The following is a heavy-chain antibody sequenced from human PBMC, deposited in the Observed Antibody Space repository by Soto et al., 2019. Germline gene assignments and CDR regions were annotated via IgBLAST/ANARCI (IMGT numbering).Heavy chain of an antibody. CDR3: ARARRHNWNYGYYYYGMDV. CDR1: GDSVSSNSAA. V-gene: IGHV6-1*01. Sequence: SQTLSLTCAISGDSVSSNSAAWNWIRQSPSRGLEWLGRTYYRSKWYNDYAVSVKSRITINPGTSKNQFSLQLNSVTPEDTAVYYCARARRHNWNYGYYYYGMDVWGQGTTVTVSS. J-gene: IGHJ6*02. D-gene: IGHD1-7*01. CDR2: TYYRSKWYN.